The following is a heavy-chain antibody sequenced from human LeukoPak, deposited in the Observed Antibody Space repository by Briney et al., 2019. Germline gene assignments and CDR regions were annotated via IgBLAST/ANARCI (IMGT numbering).Heavy chain of an antibody. J-gene: IGHJ5*01. Sequence: GGSLRLSCAASGFTFSRYWMSWVRQAPGKGLEWVANIKQDGSEKYYVDSVKGRFTISRDNAKNSLYLQMNSLRAEDTAVYYCAKDHPIVATFDFWGQGTLVTVSS. D-gene: IGHD2-15*01. CDR2: IKQDGSEK. CDR1: GFTFSRYW. V-gene: IGHV3-7*03. CDR3: AKDHPIVATFDF.